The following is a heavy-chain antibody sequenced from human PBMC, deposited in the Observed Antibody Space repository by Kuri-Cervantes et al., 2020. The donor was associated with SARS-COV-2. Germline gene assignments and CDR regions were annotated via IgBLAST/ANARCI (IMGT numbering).Heavy chain of an antibody. CDR3: AKTTMVQGVIISGWIDY. CDR2: ISGSGGST. Sequence: GGSLRLSCAASGFTFSSYAMSWVRQAPGKGLEWVSAISGSGGSTYYADSVKGRFTISRDNSKNMLYLQMNSLRAEDTAVYYCAKTTMVQGVIISGWIDYWGQGTLVTVSS. J-gene: IGHJ4*02. CDR1: GFTFSSYA. V-gene: IGHV3-23*01. D-gene: IGHD3-10*01.